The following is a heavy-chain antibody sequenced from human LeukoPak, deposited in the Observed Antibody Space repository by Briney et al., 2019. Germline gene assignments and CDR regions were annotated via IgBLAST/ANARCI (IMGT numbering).Heavy chain of an antibody. Sequence: SETLSLTCAVYGGSFSGYYWSWIRQPPGKGLEWIGEISHSGSTYYNPSLKSRVTISVDTSKNQFSLKLSSVTAADTAVYYCARALITFGGVIVIGAIDSWGQGTLVTVSS. CDR1: GGSFSGYY. V-gene: IGHV4-34*01. CDR3: ARALITFGGVIVIGAIDS. CDR2: ISHSGST. D-gene: IGHD3-16*02. J-gene: IGHJ4*02.